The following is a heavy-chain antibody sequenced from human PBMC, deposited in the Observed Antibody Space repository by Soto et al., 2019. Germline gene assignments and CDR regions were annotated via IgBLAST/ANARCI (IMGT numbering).Heavy chain of an antibody. CDR3: ARDRVKLELDYYYYYGMDV. Sequence: PSETLSLTCTVSGGSISSGGYYWSWIRQHPGKGLEWIGYIYYSGSTYYNPSLKSRVTISVDTSKNQFSLKLSSVTAADTAVYYCARDRVKLELDYYYYYGMDVWGQGTTVTAP. V-gene: IGHV4-31*03. D-gene: IGHD1-7*01. J-gene: IGHJ6*02. CDR1: GGSISSGGYY. CDR2: IYYSGST.